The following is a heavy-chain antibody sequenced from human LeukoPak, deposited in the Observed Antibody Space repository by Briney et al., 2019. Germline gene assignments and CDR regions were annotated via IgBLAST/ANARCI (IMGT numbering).Heavy chain of an antibody. CDR2: INHSGST. J-gene: IGHJ4*02. D-gene: IGHD6-6*01. V-gene: IGHV4-34*01. CDR3: ARGPLGSSSDY. CDR1: GGSFSGYY. Sequence: SETLSLTCAVYGGSFSGYYWSWIRQPPGKGLEWIGEINHSGSTNYNPSLKSRVTISVDTSKNQFSLKLSSVTAADTAVCYCARGPLGSSSDYWGQGTLVTVSS.